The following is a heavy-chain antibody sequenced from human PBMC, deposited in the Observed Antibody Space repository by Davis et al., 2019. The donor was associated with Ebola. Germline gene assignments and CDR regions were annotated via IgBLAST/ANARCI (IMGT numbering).Heavy chain of an antibody. Sequence: PSETLSLTCTVSGGSISSSSYYWSWIRQPAGKGLEWIGRIYTSGSTNYNPSLKSRVTMSVDTSKNQFSLKLSSVTAADTAVYYCARDQVVVVAATAATTTENWFDPWGQGTLVTVSS. CDR2: IYTSGST. CDR1: GGSISSSSYY. V-gene: IGHV4-61*02. D-gene: IGHD2-15*01. J-gene: IGHJ5*02. CDR3: ARDQVVVVAATAATTTENWFDP.